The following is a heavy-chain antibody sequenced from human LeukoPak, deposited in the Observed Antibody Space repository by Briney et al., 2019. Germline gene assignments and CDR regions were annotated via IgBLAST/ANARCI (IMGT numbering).Heavy chain of an antibody. D-gene: IGHD5-24*01. Sequence: SETLSLTCAVHGGSFNGFYWTWMRQAPGKGPEWIGEINHSRGTSYTASLWSRVTISQDTSKNQFSLKLTSVTAAGTAVYYCARGLGEGYPDSWGQGTLVIVSS. CDR3: ARGLGEGYPDS. J-gene: IGHJ4*02. CDR1: GGSFNGFY. CDR2: INHSRGT. V-gene: IGHV4-34*01.